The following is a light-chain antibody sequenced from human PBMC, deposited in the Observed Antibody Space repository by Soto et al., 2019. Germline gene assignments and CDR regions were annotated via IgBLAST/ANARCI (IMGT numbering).Light chain of an antibody. CDR1: QSISSW. V-gene: IGKV1-5*03. J-gene: IGKJ1*01. Sequence: DIQMTQSPSTLSASVGDRVTITCRASQSISSWLAWYQQKPGKAPKHLIYKASSLASGVPSRFSGSGSGTEFTLTISSLQPDDFATYYCQQYHSYPWTFGQGTKVEIK. CDR3: QQYHSYPWT. CDR2: KAS.